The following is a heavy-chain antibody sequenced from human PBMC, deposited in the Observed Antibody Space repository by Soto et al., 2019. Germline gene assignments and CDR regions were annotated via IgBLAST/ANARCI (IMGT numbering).Heavy chain of an antibody. Sequence: GGSLRLSCAASGFTFSSYGMHWVRQAPGKGLEWVAVIWYDGSNKYYADSVKGRFTISRDNSKNTLYLQMNSLRAEDTAVYYCARDGPLDYGDYVAGDSSGYSEGYWGQGTLVTVSS. CDR3: ARDGPLDYGDYVAGDSSGYSEGY. D-gene: IGHD3-22*01. CDR1: GFTFSSYG. J-gene: IGHJ4*02. CDR2: IWYDGSNK. V-gene: IGHV3-33*01.